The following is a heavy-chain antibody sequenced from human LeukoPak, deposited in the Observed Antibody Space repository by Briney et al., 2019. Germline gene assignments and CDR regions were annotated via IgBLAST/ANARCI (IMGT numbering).Heavy chain of an antibody. CDR2: ISGSGGST. D-gene: IGHD5-18*01. CDR3: AKGRGYSYGQEAFDI. Sequence: GGSLRLSCAASGFTFSSYAMSWVRQAPGKGLEWVSAISGSGGSTYYADSVKGRFTISRDNAKNSLYLQMNSLRAEDMALYYCAKGRGYSYGQEAFDIWGQGTMVTVSS. V-gene: IGHV3-23*01. J-gene: IGHJ3*02. CDR1: GFTFSSYA.